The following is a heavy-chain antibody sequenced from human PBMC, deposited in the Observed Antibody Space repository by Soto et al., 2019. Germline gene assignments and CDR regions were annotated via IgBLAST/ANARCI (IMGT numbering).Heavy chain of an antibody. CDR3: AADLGDYGSGKYYYYGMDV. D-gene: IGHD4-17*01. J-gene: IGHJ6*02. Sequence: SVKVSCKASGFTFTSSAVQWLRQARGQRLEWIGWIVVGSGNTNYAQKFQERVTITRDMSTSTAYMELSSLRSEDTAVYYCAADLGDYGSGKYYYYGMDVWGQGTTVTVSS. CDR1: GFTFTSSA. V-gene: IGHV1-58*01. CDR2: IVVGSGNT.